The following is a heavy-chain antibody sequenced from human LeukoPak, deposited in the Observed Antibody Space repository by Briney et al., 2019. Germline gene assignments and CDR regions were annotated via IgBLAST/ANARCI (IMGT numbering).Heavy chain of an antibody. D-gene: IGHD6-6*01. CDR2: ISWNSGSI. J-gene: IGHJ4*02. CDR1: GFTFDDHA. Sequence: GGSLRLSCAASGFTFDDHAMHWVRQAPGKGLEWVSGISWNSGSIGYADSVKGRFTISRDNSKNSLYLQMNSLRTEDTALYYCAKAPLGSSSESSYYFDYWGQGTLVTVSS. CDR3: AKAPLGSSSESSYYFDY. V-gene: IGHV3-9*01.